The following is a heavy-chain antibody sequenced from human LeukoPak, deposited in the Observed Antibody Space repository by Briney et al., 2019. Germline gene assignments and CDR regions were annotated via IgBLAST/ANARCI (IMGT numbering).Heavy chain of an antibody. CDR2: IKPDGSEK. D-gene: IGHD3-22*01. Sequence: PGESLRLPCAASGFTFSSHWMSWVRQAPGKGLEWVGDIKPDGSEKYYVDSLKGRFIISRDNAKNSLYLQMNSLRAEDVAVYYCAKYFYDGSGTHYFDYWGQGTPVTVSS. V-gene: IGHV3-7*01. CDR3: AKYFYDGSGTHYFDY. J-gene: IGHJ4*02. CDR1: GFTFSSHW.